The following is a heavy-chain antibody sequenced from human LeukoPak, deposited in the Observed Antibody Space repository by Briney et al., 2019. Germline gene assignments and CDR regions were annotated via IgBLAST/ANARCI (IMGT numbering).Heavy chain of an antibody. Sequence: ASVKVSCKASGGTFTSYAISWVRQAPGQGLEWMGGIIPIFGTANYAQKFQGRVTITPDESTSTAYMELSSLRSEDTAVYYCARAKVNYYYYYMDVWGKGTTVTVSS. CDR3: ARAKVNYYYYYMDV. CDR1: GGTFTSYA. J-gene: IGHJ6*03. CDR2: IIPIFGTA. V-gene: IGHV1-69*13.